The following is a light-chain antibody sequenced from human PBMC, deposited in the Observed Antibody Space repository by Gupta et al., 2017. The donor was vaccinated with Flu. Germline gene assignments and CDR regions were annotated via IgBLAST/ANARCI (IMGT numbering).Light chain of an antibody. Sequence: QSVLPHPPSASGTPEQRVTISCSGSSSNIGSNSVNWYQQLPRTAPRLLIYSNNRRPSGVPDRFSGSKSGTSASLAISGLQSEDEADYYCAALDDSLNGPVFGGGTKVTVL. CDR2: SNN. J-gene: IGLJ2*01. CDR3: AALDDSLNGPV. CDR1: SSNIGSNS. V-gene: IGLV1-44*01.